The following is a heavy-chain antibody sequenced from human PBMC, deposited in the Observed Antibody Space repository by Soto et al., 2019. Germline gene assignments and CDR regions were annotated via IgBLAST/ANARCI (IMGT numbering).Heavy chain of an antibody. CDR1: GGTFSSYA. D-gene: IGHD2-2*01. CDR3: ARWGGGYCSSTRCPYYSYYGMDV. V-gene: IGHV1-69*01. Sequence: QVQLVQSGAEVKKPGSSVKVSCKASGGTFSSYAISWVRQAPGQGLEWMGGIIPIFGTANYAQKFQGRVTITADESTSPAYIELSSLRSEDTAVYYCARWGGGYCSSTRCPYYSYYGMDVWGQGTTVTVSS. CDR2: IIPIFGTA. J-gene: IGHJ6*02.